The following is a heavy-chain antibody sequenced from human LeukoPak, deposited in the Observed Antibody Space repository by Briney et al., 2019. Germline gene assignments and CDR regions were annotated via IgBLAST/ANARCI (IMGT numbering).Heavy chain of an antibody. CDR3: AREDCSGGSCTSSGSSFDY. Sequence: PGRSLRLSCAASGFTFSSYAMHWVRQAPGKGLEWVAVISYDGSNKYYADSVKGRFTISRDNSKNTLYLQMNSLRAEDTAVYYCAREDCSGGSCTSSGSSFDYWGQGTLVTVSS. CDR1: GFTFSSYA. J-gene: IGHJ4*02. CDR2: ISYDGSNK. V-gene: IGHV3-30-3*01. D-gene: IGHD2-15*01.